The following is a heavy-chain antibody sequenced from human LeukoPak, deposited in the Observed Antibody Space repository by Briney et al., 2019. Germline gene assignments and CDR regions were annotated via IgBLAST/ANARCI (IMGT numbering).Heavy chain of an antibody. CDR3: AKDYSIIKPEVGDPLDH. V-gene: IGHV3-23*01. Sequence: GGSLRLSCAASGFTFGHYAMSWVRQAPGKGLEWVSGTSGSGGSTYYANSVKGRFTISSDNSKNTLFLQMDSLRAEDTAIYYCAKDYSIIKPEVGDPLDHWGQGTLVTVSS. CDR1: GFTFGHYA. CDR2: TSGSGGST. J-gene: IGHJ5*02. D-gene: IGHD2-21*01.